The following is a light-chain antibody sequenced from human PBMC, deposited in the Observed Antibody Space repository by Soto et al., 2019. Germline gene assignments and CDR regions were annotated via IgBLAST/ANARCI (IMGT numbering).Light chain of an antibody. CDR1: SSDVGSYDF. J-gene: IGLJ1*01. CDR3: SSYAGSGTFYV. V-gene: IGLV2-23*02. Sequence: QSALIQPPSVSGYPGQSVTISCTGTSSDVGSYDFVSWYQQHPGTVPKLMIYNVNTQPSGVSDRSSGSKSGNTASLTISGLQAEDEADYSCSSYAGSGTFYVFGSGTKVTVL. CDR2: NVN.